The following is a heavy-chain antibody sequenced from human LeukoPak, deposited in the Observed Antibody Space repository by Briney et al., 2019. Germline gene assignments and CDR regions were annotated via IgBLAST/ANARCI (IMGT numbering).Heavy chain of an antibody. D-gene: IGHD3-22*01. V-gene: IGHV3-30*02. J-gene: IGHJ4*02. CDR2: IRFDGSIK. CDR1: GFIFSNYG. CDR3: AKSHCYDSSRYPLLNY. Sequence: GGSLRLSCAGSGFIFSNYGIHWVRQAPGKGLEWVAFIRFDGSIKYYADSVKGRFTISRDNSKNTLYLHMNSLRAEDTAVYYCAKSHCYDSSRYPLLNYWGQGTLVTVSS.